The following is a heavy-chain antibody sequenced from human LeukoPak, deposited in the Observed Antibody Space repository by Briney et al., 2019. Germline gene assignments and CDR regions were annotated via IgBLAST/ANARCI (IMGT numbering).Heavy chain of an antibody. CDR1: GYTLTTYN. Sequence: ASVKVSCKASGYTLTTYNINWVRQAPGQGLEWMGWISAHNGNTNYAQKLQGRVTMTTDTSTSTAYMELRSLRSDDTAVYYCARDKGRDYYGSGSYYAFDIWGQGTMVTVSS. V-gene: IGHV1-18*01. CDR2: ISAHNGNT. D-gene: IGHD3-10*01. CDR3: ARDKGRDYYGSGSYYAFDI. J-gene: IGHJ3*02.